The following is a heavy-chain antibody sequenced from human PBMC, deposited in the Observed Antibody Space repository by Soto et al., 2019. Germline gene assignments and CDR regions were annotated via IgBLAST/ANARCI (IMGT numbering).Heavy chain of an antibody. V-gene: IGHV3-73*01. Sequence: GGSLRLSCAASGLTFSGSAMHWVRQASGKGLEWVGRIRSKANSYATAYAASVKGRFTISRDDSKNTAYLQMNSLKTEDTAVYYCTKPAGGSYLYWGQGTLVTVSS. CDR1: GLTFSGSA. CDR3: TKPAGGSYLY. D-gene: IGHD1-26*01. CDR2: IRSKANSYAT. J-gene: IGHJ4*02.